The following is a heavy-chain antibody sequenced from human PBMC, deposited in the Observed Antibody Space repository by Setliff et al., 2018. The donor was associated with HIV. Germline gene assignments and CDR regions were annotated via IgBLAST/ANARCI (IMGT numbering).Heavy chain of an antibody. V-gene: IGHV3-11*04. CDR3: AKRAPPPGASLDS. CDR1: GFIFSDYF. Sequence: PGGSLRLSCEASGFIFSDYFMTWIRQAPGKGLEWISYIGSRGTPVKTADSLKGRFFVSRDNTKNSLYLQMNSLRAEDTAVYYCAKRAPPPGASLDSWGQGTLVTVSS. J-gene: IGHJ4*02. D-gene: IGHD2-8*02. CDR2: IGSRGTPV.